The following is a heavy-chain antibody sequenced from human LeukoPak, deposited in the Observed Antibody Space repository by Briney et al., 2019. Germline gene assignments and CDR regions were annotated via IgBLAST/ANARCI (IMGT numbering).Heavy chain of an antibody. V-gene: IGHV3-7*01. Sequence: GGSLRLSCAASGLTFRSYWMSWVRQTPGKGLEWVANIKEDGSQKYYVDSVKGRFTISKDNAKNSLYLQMNSLRVEHTAVYYCARSEATTWGDYWGQGSLVTVSS. CDR1: GLTFRSYW. J-gene: IGHJ4*02. CDR2: IKEDGSQK. CDR3: ARSEATTWGDY. D-gene: IGHD4-17*01.